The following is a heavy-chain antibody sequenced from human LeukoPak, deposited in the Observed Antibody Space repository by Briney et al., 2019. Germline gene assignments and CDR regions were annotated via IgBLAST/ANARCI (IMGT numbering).Heavy chain of an antibody. V-gene: IGHV1-18*01. CDR1: GYTFTGYG. Sequence: ASVKVSCKASGYTFTGYGISWVRQAPGQGLEWMGWISAYNGNTNYAQKLQGRVTMTTDTSTSTAYMELRSLRSDDTAVYYCARSKRASSWASSGWFDPWGQGTLVTVSS. J-gene: IGHJ5*02. CDR2: ISAYNGNT. D-gene: IGHD6-13*01. CDR3: ARSKRASSWASSGWFDP.